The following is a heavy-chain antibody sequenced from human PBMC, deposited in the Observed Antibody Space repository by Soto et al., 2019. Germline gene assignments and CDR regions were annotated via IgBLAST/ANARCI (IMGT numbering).Heavy chain of an antibody. CDR1: GFSISSYD. CDR2: IPGSGGST. V-gene: IGHV3-23*01. D-gene: IGHD2-2*01. CDR3: AKEKIITSCCNWFDP. J-gene: IGHJ5*02. Sequence: PGGSLRLSCAASGFSISSYDMTWVRQAPGKGLEWVSGIPGSGGSTYYADSVKGRFTISRDNSKNTLYLQMNSLRAEDTAVYYCAKEKIITSCCNWFDPWGPGTRVTVSS.